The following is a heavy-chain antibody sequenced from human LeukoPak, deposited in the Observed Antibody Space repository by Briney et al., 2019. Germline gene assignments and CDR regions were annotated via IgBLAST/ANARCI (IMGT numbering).Heavy chain of an antibody. CDR1: GFTFSSYA. Sequence: GGSLRLSCAASGFTFSSYAMHWVRQAPGKGLEWVAFIRYDGSDKFYAGSVRGRFTISRDNSKNTLYLQMSSLRVEDTAVFYCARDGGSYTFGPWGQGTLVTASS. D-gene: IGHD1-26*01. V-gene: IGHV3-30*02. CDR2: IRYDGSDK. CDR3: ARDGGSYTFGP. J-gene: IGHJ5*02.